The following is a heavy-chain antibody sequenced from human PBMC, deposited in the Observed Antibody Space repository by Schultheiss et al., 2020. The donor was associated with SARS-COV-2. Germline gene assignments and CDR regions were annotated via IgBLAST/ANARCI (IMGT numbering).Heavy chain of an antibody. D-gene: IGHD2-2*01. Sequence: GESLKISCKGSGYSFTTYWIGWVRQMPGKGLEWMGIIYPGDSDTRYSPSFQGQVTISADKSIRTAYLQWNSLKASDTATYYCVRHRGYCSSTTCSGGVDVWGPGTTVTVSS. V-gene: IGHV5-51*01. CDR3: VRHRGYCSSTTCSGGVDV. CDR1: GYSFTTYW. CDR2: IYPGDSDT. J-gene: IGHJ6*02.